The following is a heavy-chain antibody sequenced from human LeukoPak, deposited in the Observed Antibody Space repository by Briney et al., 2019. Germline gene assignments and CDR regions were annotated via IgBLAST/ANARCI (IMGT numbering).Heavy chain of an antibody. V-gene: IGHV3-23*01. CDR3: TTITALGS. CDR1: GFTFSSYA. D-gene: IGHD6-6*01. Sequence: GGSLRLSCAASGFTFSSYAMSWVRQAPGKGLEWVSAISGSGGSTYYADSVKGRFTISRDNSKNTVYLQMNSLRAEDTAIYYCTTITALGSWGQGTLVTVSS. CDR2: ISGSGGST. J-gene: IGHJ5*02.